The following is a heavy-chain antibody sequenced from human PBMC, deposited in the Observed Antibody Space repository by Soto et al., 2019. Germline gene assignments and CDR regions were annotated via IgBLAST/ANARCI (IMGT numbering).Heavy chain of an antibody. CDR2: MNPSSGDT. CDR3: ARADRLAAPMDYALDV. Sequence: XSVKGSCQTSGYTFNNFDITWVRQAAVQGLEWMGSMNPSSGDTDYAQTFQGRVTMTRNISTNTAYMELNTLRSEDTAVFYCARADRLAAPMDYALDVWGQGPAVTVYS. V-gene: IGHV1-8*01. CDR1: GYTFNNFD. D-gene: IGHD6-19*01. J-gene: IGHJ6*02.